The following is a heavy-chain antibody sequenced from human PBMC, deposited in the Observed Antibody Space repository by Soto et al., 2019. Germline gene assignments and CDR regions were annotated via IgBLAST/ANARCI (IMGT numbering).Heavy chain of an antibody. Sequence: ASVKVSCKASGGTFSSYAISWVRQAPGQGLEWMGGIIPIFGTANYAQKFQGRVTITADESTSTAYMELSSLRSEDTAVYYCARAAYDFWSGLHSYYGMDVWGQGTTVTVSS. CDR1: GGTFSSYA. V-gene: IGHV1-69*13. CDR2: IIPIFGTA. J-gene: IGHJ6*02. D-gene: IGHD3-3*01. CDR3: ARAAYDFWSGLHSYYGMDV.